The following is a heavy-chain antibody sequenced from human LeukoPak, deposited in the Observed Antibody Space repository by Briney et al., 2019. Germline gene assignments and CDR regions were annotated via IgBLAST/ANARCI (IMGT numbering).Heavy chain of an antibody. Sequence: SETLSLTCTVSGGSISSSPYYWAWIRQPPGKGLEWIGSSHYSGTTFYNPSFKSRVTISVDTSKNQFSLRLSSVTATDTAVFYCARLNMEAPIDYWGQGTLVTVSS. CDR3: ARLNMEAPIDY. CDR2: SHYSGTT. J-gene: IGHJ4*02. CDR1: GGSISSSPYY. V-gene: IGHV4-39*01. D-gene: IGHD1-1*01.